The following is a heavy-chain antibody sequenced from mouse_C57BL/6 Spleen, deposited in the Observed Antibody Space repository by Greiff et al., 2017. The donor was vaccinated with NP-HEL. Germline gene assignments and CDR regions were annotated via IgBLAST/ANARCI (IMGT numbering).Heavy chain of an antibody. D-gene: IGHD2-1*01. V-gene: IGHV5-6*01. CDR2: ISSGGSYT. J-gene: IGHJ3*01. CDR1: GFTFSSSG. Sequence: EVQLQESGGDLVKPGGSLKLSCAASGFTFSSSGMSWVRQTPDKRLEWVATISSGGSYTYYPDSVKGRFTISRDNAKNTLYLQMSSLKSEDTAMYYCARQGGNYEAWFAYWGQGTLVTVSA. CDR3: ARQGGNYEAWFAY.